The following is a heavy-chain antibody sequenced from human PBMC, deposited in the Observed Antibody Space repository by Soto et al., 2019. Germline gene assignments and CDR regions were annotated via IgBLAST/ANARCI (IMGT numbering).Heavy chain of an antibody. Sequence: PGGSLRLSCAASGFTISSYGMHWVRQAPGKGLEWVAVIWYDGSNKYYADSVKGRFTISRDNSKNTLYLQMNSLRAEDTAVYYCARDREQQLVLGVDYWGQGTLVNVSS. D-gene: IGHD6-13*01. J-gene: IGHJ4*02. CDR3: ARDREQQLVLGVDY. V-gene: IGHV3-33*01. CDR1: GFTISSYG. CDR2: IWYDGSNK.